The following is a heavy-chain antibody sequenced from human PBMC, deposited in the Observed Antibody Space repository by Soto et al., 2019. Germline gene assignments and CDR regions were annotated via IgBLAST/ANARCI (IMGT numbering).Heavy chain of an antibody. CDR1: GFTFSDYY. CDR2: ISSSSSYT. D-gene: IGHD5-12*01. J-gene: IGHJ6*02. Sequence: LRLSCAASGFTFSDYYMSWIRQAPGKGLEWVSYISSSSSYTNYADSVKGRFTISRDNAKNSLYLQMNSLRAEDTAVYYCARGGWLRLSRRYYGMDVWGQGTTVTVSS. CDR3: ARGGWLRLSRRYYGMDV. V-gene: IGHV3-11*06.